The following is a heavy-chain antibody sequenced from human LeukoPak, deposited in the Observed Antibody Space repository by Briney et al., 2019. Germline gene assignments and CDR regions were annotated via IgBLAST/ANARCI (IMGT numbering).Heavy chain of an antibody. J-gene: IGHJ5*02. CDR2: INHSGST. D-gene: IGHD3-10*01. Sequence: SETLSLTCAVYGGSFSGYYWSWIRQPPGKGLEWIGEINHSGSTNYNPSLKSRVTISVDTSKNQFSLKLSSVTAADTAVYYCARHDYYGSGSGNNWFDPWGQGTLVTVSS. V-gene: IGHV4-34*01. CDR3: ARHDYYGSGSGNNWFDP. CDR1: GGSFSGYY.